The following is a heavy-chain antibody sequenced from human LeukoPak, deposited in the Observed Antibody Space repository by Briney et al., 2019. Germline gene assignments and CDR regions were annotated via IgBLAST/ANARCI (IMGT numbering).Heavy chain of an antibody. CDR2: IGAGTGAVT. D-gene: IGHD3-10*01. J-gene: IGHJ6*02. Sequence: GGSLRLSCAASGFTFSNYAMRRVRQAPGKGLEWVSAIGAGTGAVTIYADSVKGRFTISRDNSKNTLYLQMNRLRGEDTAVYYCAKNYDSGRGVPYALDIWGQGTTVTVSS. CDR3: AKNYDSGRGVPYALDI. CDR1: GFTFSNYA. V-gene: IGHV3-23*01.